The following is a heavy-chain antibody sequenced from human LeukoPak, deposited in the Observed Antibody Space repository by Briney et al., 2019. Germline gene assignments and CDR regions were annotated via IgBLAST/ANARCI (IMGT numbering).Heavy chain of an antibody. V-gene: IGHV1-8*03. D-gene: IGHD2-2*01. CDR3: ARVGSSTSYYYYMDV. Sequence: ASLKVSCKASGYTFTSYDINWVRQATGQGLEWMGWMNPNSGNTGYAQKFQGRVTITRNTSISTAYMELSRLRSEDTAVYYCARVGSSTSYYYYMDVWGKGTTVTVSS. CDR1: GYTFTSYD. J-gene: IGHJ6*03. CDR2: MNPNSGNT.